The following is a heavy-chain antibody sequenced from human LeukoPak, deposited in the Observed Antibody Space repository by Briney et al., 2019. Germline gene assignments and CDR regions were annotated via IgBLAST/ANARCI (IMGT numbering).Heavy chain of an antibody. J-gene: IGHJ4*02. CDR1: GGSISSGAYS. CDR2: IYHSGST. CDR3: ASGSIAVAGTGDFDY. D-gene: IGHD6-19*01. Sequence: SQTLSLTCAVSGGSISSGAYSWSWIRQPPGKGLEWIGYIYHSGSTYYNPSLKSRVTISVDRSKNHFSLRLSSVTAADTAVYYCASGSIAVAGTGDFDYWGQGTLVTVSS. V-gene: IGHV4-30-2*01.